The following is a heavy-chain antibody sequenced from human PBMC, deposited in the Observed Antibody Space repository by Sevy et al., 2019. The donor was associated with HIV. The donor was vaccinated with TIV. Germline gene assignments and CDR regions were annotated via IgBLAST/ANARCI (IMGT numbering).Heavy chain of an antibody. CDR1: GFTFSSYS. J-gene: IGHJ4*02. V-gene: IGHV3-21*01. CDR2: ISSSSYI. CDR3: ARTLDDYYGSGSYFDY. Sequence: GGSLRLSCAASGFTFSSYSMNWVRQAPGKGLEWVSSISSSSYIYYADSVKGRFTISRDNAKNSLYLQMNSLRAEDTAVYYCARTLDDYYGSGSYFDYWGQGTLVTVSS. D-gene: IGHD3-10*01.